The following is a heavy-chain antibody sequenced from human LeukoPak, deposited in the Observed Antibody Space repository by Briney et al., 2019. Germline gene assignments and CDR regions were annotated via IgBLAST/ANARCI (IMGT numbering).Heavy chain of an antibody. CDR2: ICWYSGSI. V-gene: IGHV3-9*01. Sequence: GGSLRLSCAASGFTFDDYGMHWVRQTPGKGLEWVSSICWYSGSINYADSVKGRFTTSRDNAKDSLYLQMNSLRVEDTAVYYCARLVGDRTIYDYWGQGTLVTVSS. CDR1: GFTFDDYG. D-gene: IGHD1-26*01. CDR3: ARLVGDRTIYDY. J-gene: IGHJ4*02.